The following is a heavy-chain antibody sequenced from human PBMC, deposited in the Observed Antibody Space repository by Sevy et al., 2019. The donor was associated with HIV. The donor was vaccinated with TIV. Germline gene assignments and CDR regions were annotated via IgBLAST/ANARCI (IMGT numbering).Heavy chain of an antibody. CDR3: AREYFDYYYGMDV. V-gene: IGHV1-2*02. CDR2: INPNRGGT. J-gene: IGHJ6*02. Sequence: ASVKVSCKASGYTFTGYYMHWVRQAPGQGLEWMGWINPNRGGTNYAQKFQGRVTMTRDTSISTVYMELSRLRSDDTAVYYCAREYFDYYYGMDVWGQGTTVTVSS. D-gene: IGHD2-8*01. CDR1: GYTFTGYY.